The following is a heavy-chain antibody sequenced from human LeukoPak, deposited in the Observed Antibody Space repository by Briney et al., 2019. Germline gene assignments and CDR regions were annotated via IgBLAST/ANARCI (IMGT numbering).Heavy chain of an antibody. CDR3: ARPEGPYYDFWSGYHWFDP. CDR2: ISSSGSTI. D-gene: IGHD3-3*01. CDR1: GFTFSDYY. V-gene: IGHV3-11*04. J-gene: IGHJ5*02. Sequence: GGSLRLSCAASGFTFSDYYMSWIRQAPGKGLEWVSYISSSGSTIYYADSVKGRFTISRDNAKNSLYLQMNSLRAEDTAVYYCARPEGPYYDFWSGYHWFDPWGQGTLVTVSS.